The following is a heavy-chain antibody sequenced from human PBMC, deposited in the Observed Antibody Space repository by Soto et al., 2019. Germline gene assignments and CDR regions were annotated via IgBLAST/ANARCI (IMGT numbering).Heavy chain of an antibody. Sequence: SVKVSCKASGGTFSGYAISWVRQAPGQGLEWMGGIIPIFGTANYAQKFQGRVTITADESTSTAYMELSSLRSEDTAVYYCASHYYGSGSYPLWGQGTLVTVSS. J-gene: IGHJ4*02. CDR3: ASHYYGSGSYPL. CDR2: IIPIFGTA. CDR1: GGTFSGYA. D-gene: IGHD3-10*01. V-gene: IGHV1-69*13.